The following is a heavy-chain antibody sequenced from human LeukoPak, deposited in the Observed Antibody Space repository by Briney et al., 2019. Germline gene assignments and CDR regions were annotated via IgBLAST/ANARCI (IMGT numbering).Heavy chain of an antibody. CDR3: ARENDRAFDY. D-gene: IGHD1-1*01. J-gene: IGHJ4*02. V-gene: IGHV4-61*05. CDR2: IYYSGTT. Sequence: SETLSLTCTVSGGSISSSSYYWGWIRQPPGKGLDCIGYIYYSGTTNYNPSLKSRVTISLDTSKNQFSLKLTSVTAADTAVYYCARENDRAFDYWGQGTLVTVSS. CDR1: GGSISSSSYY.